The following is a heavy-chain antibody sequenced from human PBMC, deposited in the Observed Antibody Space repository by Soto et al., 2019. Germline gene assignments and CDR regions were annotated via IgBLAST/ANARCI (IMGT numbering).Heavy chain of an antibody. CDR1: GDSISSSPYF. Sequence: QVRLQESGPGLVKPSETLSLTCTVSGDSISSSPYFWGWLRRPPGKGLEWIAAIAYNVRTYYNPYARSLNSTSIVSSNNEFSLKLFSVTTPDTAISAVAIAVHDADAALEWFGPWGQGTLVSVSS. V-gene: IGHV4-39*07. CDR3: AIAVHDADAALEWFGP. J-gene: IGHJ5*02. D-gene: IGHD1-1*01. CDR2: IAYNVRT.